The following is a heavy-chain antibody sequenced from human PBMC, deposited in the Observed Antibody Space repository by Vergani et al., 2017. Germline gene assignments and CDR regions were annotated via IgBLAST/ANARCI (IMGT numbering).Heavy chain of an antibody. J-gene: IGHJ5*02. Sequence: QVQLVQSGAEVKKPGSSVKVSCKASGGTFSSYTISWVRQAPGQGLEWMGRIIPILGIANYAQKFQGRVTITADKSTSTAYMELSSLRSEDTAVYYCARDRGDGYNTHSWFDPWGQGTLVTVSS. CDR1: GGTFSSYT. CDR3: ARDRGDGYNTHSWFDP. V-gene: IGHV1-69*08. CDR2: IIPILGIA. D-gene: IGHD5-24*01.